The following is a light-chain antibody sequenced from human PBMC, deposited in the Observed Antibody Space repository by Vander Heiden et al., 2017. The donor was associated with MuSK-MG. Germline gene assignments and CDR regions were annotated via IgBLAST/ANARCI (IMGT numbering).Light chain of an antibody. CDR1: QGISNY. J-gene: IGKJ5*01. V-gene: IGKV1-27*01. CDR3: QKYNSAPRT. Sequence: DIQMTHSPSSLSASVGDRVTITCRASQGISNYLAWYQQKPGKVPKLLIYAASTLQSGDPSRFSGSGSGTDFTLTISSLQPEDVATYYCQKYNSAPRTFGQGTRLEIK. CDR2: AAS.